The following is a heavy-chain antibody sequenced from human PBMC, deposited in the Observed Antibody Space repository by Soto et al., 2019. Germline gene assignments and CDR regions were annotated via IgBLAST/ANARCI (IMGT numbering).Heavy chain of an antibody. CDR1: GGTFSSYA. J-gene: IGHJ4*02. CDR2: INPNSGGT. V-gene: IGHV1-2*02. Sequence: ASVKVSCKASGGTFSSYAISWVRQAPGQGLEWMGGINPNSGGTNYAQKFQGRVTMTRDTSISTAYMELSRLRSDDTAVYYCAIVYCTNGVCHASGPDYWGQGTLVTVSS. D-gene: IGHD2-8*01. CDR3: AIVYCTNGVCHASGPDY.